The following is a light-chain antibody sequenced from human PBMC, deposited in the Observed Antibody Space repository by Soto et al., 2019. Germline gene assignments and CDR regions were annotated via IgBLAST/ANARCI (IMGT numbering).Light chain of an antibody. V-gene: IGKV3-11*01. Sequence: EIVLTQSPATLSLSPGERATLSCRASQSVSSYLAWYQQKPGQAPRLLIYDASNRATGIPARFSGSGSGTDFTLTISRLVTEDFAVYYVQQRSNWPPITFGQGTRLEIK. CDR2: DAS. J-gene: IGKJ5*01. CDR3: QQRSNWPPIT. CDR1: QSVSSY.